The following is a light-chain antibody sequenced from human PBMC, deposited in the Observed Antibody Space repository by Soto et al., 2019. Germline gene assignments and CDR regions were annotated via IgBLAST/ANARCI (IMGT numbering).Light chain of an antibody. J-gene: IGLJ2*01. CDR3: SSSAASNNYVV. V-gene: IGLV2-8*01. CDR2: DVS. CDR1: SSDVGGYNY. Sequence: QSALTQPPSASGSPGQSITISCTGTSSDVGGYNYVSWYQQHPGKAPKLTIYDVSQRPSGVPDRFSGSKSCNTASLTISGLQAEDEADYDCSSSAASNNYVVFGGGTKLTVL.